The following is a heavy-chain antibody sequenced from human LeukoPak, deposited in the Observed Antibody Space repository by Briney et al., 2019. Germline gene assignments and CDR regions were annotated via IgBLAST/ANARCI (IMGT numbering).Heavy chain of an antibody. V-gene: IGHV1-18*01. CDR3: ARDLYGDYDY. Sequence: GASVKVSCKASGYTFTSYDINWVRQATGQGLEWMGWISAYNGNTNYAQKLQGRVTMTTDTSTSTAYMELRSLRSDDTAVYYCARDLYGDYDYWGQGTLVTVSP. CDR2: ISAYNGNT. D-gene: IGHD4-17*01. J-gene: IGHJ4*02. CDR1: GYTFTSYD.